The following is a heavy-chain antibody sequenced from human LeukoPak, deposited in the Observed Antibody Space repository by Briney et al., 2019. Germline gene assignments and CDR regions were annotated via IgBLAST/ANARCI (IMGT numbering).Heavy chain of an antibody. Sequence: PGGSLRLSCAASGFTFSSYGMHWVRQAPGKGLEWVAVISYDGSNKYYADSVKGRFTISRDNSKNTLYLQMNSLRAEDTAVYYCARDTYCSGGSCYSYYGMDVWGQGTTVTVSS. V-gene: IGHV3-30*03. D-gene: IGHD2-15*01. CDR3: ARDTYCSGGSCYSYYGMDV. CDR1: GFTFSSYG. CDR2: ISYDGSNK. J-gene: IGHJ6*02.